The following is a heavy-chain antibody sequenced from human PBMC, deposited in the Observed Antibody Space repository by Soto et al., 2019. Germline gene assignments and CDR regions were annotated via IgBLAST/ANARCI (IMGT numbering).Heavy chain of an antibody. J-gene: IGHJ4*02. CDR1: GGSISSSTYY. CDR2: FFIGGNT. V-gene: IGHV4-39*07. CDR3: ARSAVVFFDY. Sequence: PSETLSLTCTVSGGSISSSTYYCGWMRQPPGKGLEWIASFFIGGNTYYNPSLKSRVTISVDTSKNQFSLKLSSVTAADTAVYYCARSAVVFFDYWGQGTLVTVSS. D-gene: IGHD6-19*01.